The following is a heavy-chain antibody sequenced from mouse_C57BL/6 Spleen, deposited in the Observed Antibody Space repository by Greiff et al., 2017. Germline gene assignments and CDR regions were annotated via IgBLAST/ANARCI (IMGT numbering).Heavy chain of an antibody. CDR3: VRDYYDSSYPCYYAMDY. CDR1: GFTFNTYA. J-gene: IGHJ4*01. CDR2: IRSKSSNYAT. Sequence: EVKVEESGGGLVQPKGSLKLSCAASGFTFNTYAMHWVRQAPGKGLEWVARIRSKSSNYATYYADSVKDSFTISRDDSQSMLYLQMNNLETEDTSMCYCVRDYYDSSYPCYYAMDYWGQGTSVTVSS. V-gene: IGHV10-3*01. D-gene: IGHD1-1*01.